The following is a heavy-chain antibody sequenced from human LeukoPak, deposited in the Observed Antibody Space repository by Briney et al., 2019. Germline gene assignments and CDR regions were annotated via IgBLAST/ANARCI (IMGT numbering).Heavy chain of an antibody. J-gene: IGHJ3*02. D-gene: IGHD2-2*01. CDR2: ISAYNGIT. V-gene: IGHV1-18*01. CDR1: GYTFITSA. CDR3: ANSPLVPSAFDI. Sequence: ASVKVSCKGSGYTFITSAITWVRQAPGQGLEWMGWISAYNGITNYAEKLQGRVTMTTDTSTNTAYMELWSLTSDDTAVYYCANSPLVPSAFDIWGQGTMVTVSS.